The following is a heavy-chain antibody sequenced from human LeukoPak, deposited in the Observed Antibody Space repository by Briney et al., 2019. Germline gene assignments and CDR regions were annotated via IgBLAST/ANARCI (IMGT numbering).Heavy chain of an antibody. CDR3: ARGLSGSYTDAFDI. CDR2: INPNSGGT. V-gene: IGHV1-2*04. Sequence: ASVKVSCKASGYTFTSYDINWVRQATGQGLEWMGWINPNSGGTNYAQKFQGWVTMTRDTSISTAYMELSRLRSDDTAVYYCARGLSGSYTDAFDIWGQGTMVTVSS. CDR1: GYTFTSYD. D-gene: IGHD1-26*01. J-gene: IGHJ3*02.